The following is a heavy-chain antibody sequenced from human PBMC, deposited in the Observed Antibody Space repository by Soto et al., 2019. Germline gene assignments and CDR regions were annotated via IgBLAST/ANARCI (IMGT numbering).Heavy chain of an antibody. J-gene: IGHJ4*02. Sequence: QVHLVQSGAEVMKPGASVKVSCKASGDSFSDFHTHWVRQAPGQGLEWMGIMNPSGAITSYAEKFEGRVTMTRDTSTGTVYMELSGLRSEDTAVYYCATETVRGDISHLDYWGQGTLVTVTS. D-gene: IGHD3-10*01. CDR2: MNPSGAIT. CDR3: ATETVRGDISHLDY. CDR1: GDSFSDFH. V-gene: IGHV1-46*01.